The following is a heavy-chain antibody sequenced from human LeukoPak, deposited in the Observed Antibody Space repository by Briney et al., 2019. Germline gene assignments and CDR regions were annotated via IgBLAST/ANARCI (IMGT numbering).Heavy chain of an antibody. CDR2: VSRSGSTI. D-gene: IGHD4-17*01. J-gene: IGHJ4*02. Sequence: GGSLRLSCAASGFTFSSYEMNWVRRAPGKGLEWISYVSRSGSTINYADSVKGRFTISRDDAKYSLYLQMNSLRAKDTAVYYCAKSTVTNYFDNWGQGSLVTVSS. CDR3: AKSTVTNYFDN. CDR1: GFTFSSYE. V-gene: IGHV3-48*03.